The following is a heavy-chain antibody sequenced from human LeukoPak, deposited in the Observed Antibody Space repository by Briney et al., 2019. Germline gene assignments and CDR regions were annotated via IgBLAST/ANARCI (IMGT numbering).Heavy chain of an antibody. V-gene: IGHV1-69*06. CDR3: ARTGRDTSSSNPFDL. Sequence: SVKVSCKTSDDTFSTSAISWVRQAPGQGLEWMGRIIPMLGTASNAEKFYGRVTITADKSTSTTYLDLNSLRSDDTAVYYCARTGRDTSSSNPFDLWGQGTRVTVSS. D-gene: IGHD6-13*01. CDR1: DDTFSTSA. J-gene: IGHJ5*01. CDR2: IIPMLGTA.